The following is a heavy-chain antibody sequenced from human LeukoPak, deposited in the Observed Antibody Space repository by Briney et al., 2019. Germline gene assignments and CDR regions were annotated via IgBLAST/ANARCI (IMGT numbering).Heavy chain of an antibody. CDR1: GFTFSNAR. CDR3: TTEGDIVVVPAAPDY. Sequence: PGGSLRLSCAASGFTFSNARMSWVREAPGEGLEWVGRIKSKTDGGTTDYAAPVKGRFTISRDGSKNTLYLQMNSLKTEDTAVYYCTTEGDIVVVPAAPDYWGQGTLVTVSS. D-gene: IGHD2-2*01. V-gene: IGHV3-15*01. J-gene: IGHJ4*02. CDR2: IKSKTDGGTT.